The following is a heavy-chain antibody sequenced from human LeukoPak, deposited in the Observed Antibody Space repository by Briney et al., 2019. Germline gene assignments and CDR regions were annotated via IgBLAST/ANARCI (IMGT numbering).Heavy chain of an antibody. CDR2: INHSGST. D-gene: IGHD2-15*01. CDR3: ARVSYCSGGSCRVRPFDY. CDR1: GGSISSSSYY. Sequence: PSETLSLTCTVSGGSISSSSYYWSWIRQSSGKGLEWIGEINHSGSTNYNPSLKSPVTISVDTSKNQVSLKLSSVTAADTAVYYCARVSYCSGGSCRVRPFDYWGQGTLVTVSS. J-gene: IGHJ4*02. V-gene: IGHV4-39*07.